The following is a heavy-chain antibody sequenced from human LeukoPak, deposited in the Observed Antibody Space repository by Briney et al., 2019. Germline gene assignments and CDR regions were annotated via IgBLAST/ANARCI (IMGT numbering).Heavy chain of an antibody. CDR2: ISDDGSSA. J-gene: IGHJ4*02. D-gene: IGHD2-2*03. V-gene: IGHV3-74*01. CDR3: VSGYCSSTTCYRGAY. CDR1: GFTFGNYW. Sequence: GGSLRLSCAASGFTFGNYWMHWVRQAPGKGLLWVSRISDDGSSANYADSVQGRFTISRDNAKNTVYLQMPSLRAEDTAVYYCVSGYCSSTTCYRGAYWGQGTLVTVSS.